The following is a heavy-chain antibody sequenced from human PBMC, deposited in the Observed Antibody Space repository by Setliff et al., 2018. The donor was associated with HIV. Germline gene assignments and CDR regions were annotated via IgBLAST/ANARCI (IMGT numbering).Heavy chain of an antibody. Sequence: SETLSLTCTVSGGSISSGSYYWSWIRQPAGQGLEWIGHIYTSGTTNYNPSLKSRVTLSVDTSKNQISLKVRSMTATDTAVYYCARDLSGLGRSPSWFDPWGQGTLVTVSS. CDR3: ARDLSGLGRSPSWFDP. CDR1: GGSISSGSYY. D-gene: IGHD3-10*01. CDR2: IYTSGTT. J-gene: IGHJ5*02. V-gene: IGHV4-61*09.